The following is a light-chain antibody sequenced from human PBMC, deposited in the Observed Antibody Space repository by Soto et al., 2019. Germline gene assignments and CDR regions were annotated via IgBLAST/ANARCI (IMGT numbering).Light chain of an antibody. CDR3: QQYSSSPLT. V-gene: IGKV3-20*01. CDR1: QSVRSSH. J-gene: IGKJ4*01. Sequence: EIVLTQSPGTLSLSPGERATLSCRASQSVRSSHLAWYRQKPCQAPRLLIYGASSRATGIPDRFSGSGSGTDFTLIISRLEPEDFAVYYCQQYSSSPLTFGGGTKVDIK. CDR2: GAS.